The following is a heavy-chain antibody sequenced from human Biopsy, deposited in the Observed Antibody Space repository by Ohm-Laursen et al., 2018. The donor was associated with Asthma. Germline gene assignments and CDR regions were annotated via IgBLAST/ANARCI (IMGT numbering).Heavy chain of an antibody. CDR2: IYYSGST. D-gene: IGHD2-21*02. J-gene: IGHJ4*02. CDR3: ARGISRVTGLFDHFDS. V-gene: IGHV4-59*01. Sequence: PSETLSLPCTVSGVSISSDYWSWIRQPPWKGLEWIGHIYYSGSTNYQPSLKSRVTISVDTSKNQFSLKLRSVTAADAAVYYCARGISRVTGLFDHFDSWGQGTLVTVSS. CDR1: GVSISSDY.